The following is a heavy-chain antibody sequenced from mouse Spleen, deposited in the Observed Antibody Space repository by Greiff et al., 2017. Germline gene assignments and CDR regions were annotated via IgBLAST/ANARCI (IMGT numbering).Heavy chain of an antibody. D-gene: IGHD1-2*01. CDR1: GYTFTSYW. CDR3: ARWGVHYYFDY. CDR2: IDPSDSYT. Sequence: VQLQQPGAELVKPGASVKLSCKASGYTFTSYWMQWVKQRPGQGLEWIGEIDPSDSYTNYNQKFKGKATLTVDTSSSTAYMQLSSLTSEDSAVYYCARWGVHYYFDYWGQGTTLTVSS. J-gene: IGHJ2*01. V-gene: IGHV1-50*01.